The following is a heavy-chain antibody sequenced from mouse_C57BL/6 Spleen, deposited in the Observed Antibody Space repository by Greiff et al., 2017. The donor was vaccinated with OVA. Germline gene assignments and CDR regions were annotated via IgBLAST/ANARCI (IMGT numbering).Heavy chain of an antibody. CDR3: TATVVRPNDAMDY. D-gene: IGHD1-1*01. CDR1: GFNIKDYY. CDR2: IDPENGDT. J-gene: IGHJ4*01. Sequence: VQLQQSGAELVRPGASVKLSCTASGFNIKDYYMHWVKQRPEQGLGWIGWIDPENGDTEYASKFQGKATITADTSSNTAYLQLSSLTSDDTAVYYCTATVVRPNDAMDYWGQGTSVTVSS. V-gene: IGHV14-4*01.